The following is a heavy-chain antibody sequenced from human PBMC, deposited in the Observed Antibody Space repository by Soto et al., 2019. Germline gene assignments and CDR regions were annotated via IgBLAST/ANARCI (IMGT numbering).Heavy chain of an antibody. D-gene: IGHD6-13*01. CDR2: ISYDGGKK. J-gene: IGHJ4*02. CDR1: GFNFSSYA. CDR3: AREGQPAAGTTPHN. V-gene: IGHV3-30*04. Sequence: GGSLRLSCAASGFNFSSYAMHWVRQAPGKGLEWVAVISYDGGKKYYADSVKGRFTISRDNSQNTLYVEMTSLSAEDTAVYYCAREGQPAAGTTPHNWGQGTLVTVSP.